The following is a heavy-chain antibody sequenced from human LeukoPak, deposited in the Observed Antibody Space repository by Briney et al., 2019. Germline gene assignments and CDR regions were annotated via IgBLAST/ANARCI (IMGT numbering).Heavy chain of an antibody. V-gene: IGHV3-74*03. D-gene: IGHD1-26*01. CDR3: AREARVGGALQC. J-gene: IGHJ4*02. Sequence: GGSLRPSCAASGLTFSTYWMHWVRQAPGKGLAWVARINPDGSIRTYANSVQGRVTISRDTAKDTLFLQMNSLRAEDTAVYYCAREARVGGALQCCGQGTPVTISS. CDR2: INPDGSIR. CDR1: GLTFSTYW.